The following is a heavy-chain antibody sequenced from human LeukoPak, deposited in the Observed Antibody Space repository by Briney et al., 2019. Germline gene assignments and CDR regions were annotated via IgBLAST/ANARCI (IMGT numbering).Heavy chain of an antibody. D-gene: IGHD6-19*01. CDR2: IYPADSDT. CDR1: GYSFTTYW. CDR3: VRLDSAGWYYFDC. J-gene: IGHJ4*02. V-gene: IGHV5-51*01. Sequence: GEPLKISCQGSGYSFTTYWIGWVRQMPGKGLESMGIIYPADSDTKYSPSFQGQVTISADKSNSTAYLRWSSLKTSDTAMYYCVRLDSAGWYYFDCWGQGTLVTVSS.